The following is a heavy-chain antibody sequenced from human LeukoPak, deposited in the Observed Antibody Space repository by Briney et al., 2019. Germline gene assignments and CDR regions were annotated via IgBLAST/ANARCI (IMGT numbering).Heavy chain of an antibody. CDR3: ARQAPQYYYYGMDV. CDR1: GGSISNYY. CDR2: IYYSGST. Sequence: PSETLSLTCTVSGGSISNYYWSWIRQPPGNGLEWIGNIYYSGSTNYNPSVKSRVTISVDTSNNQFSLKLSSVTAADTAVYYCARQAPQYYYYGMDVWGQGTTVTVS. J-gene: IGHJ6*02. V-gene: IGHV4-59*08.